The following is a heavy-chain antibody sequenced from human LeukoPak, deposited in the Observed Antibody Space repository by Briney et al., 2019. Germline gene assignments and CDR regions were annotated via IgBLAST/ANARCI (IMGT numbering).Heavy chain of an antibody. D-gene: IGHD2-2*01. CDR1: GVSISRGDYY. Sequence: SQTLSLTCTVSGVSISRGDYYWSWIRQPPGKGLEWIGYIYYSGNTYYNPSLKSRVTISVDTSKNQFSLTLSSVTAADPAVYSCARGGYCSSTSRRDAFDIWGQGTMVTVSS. CDR3: ARGGYCSSTSRRDAFDI. V-gene: IGHV4-30-4*08. J-gene: IGHJ3*02. CDR2: IYYSGNT.